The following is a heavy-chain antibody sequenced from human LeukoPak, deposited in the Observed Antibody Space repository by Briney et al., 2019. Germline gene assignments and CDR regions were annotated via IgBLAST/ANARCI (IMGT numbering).Heavy chain of an antibody. CDR3: ATEYSLAVAGIGDY. J-gene: IGHJ4*02. CDR1: GFTFSSYA. D-gene: IGHD6-19*01. Sequence: ARSLTLSCVAYGFTFSSYAMHWVRQAPGKGREWVAVISYDGSNKYYADSVKGRFTITRDNSKNTLYLQMNSLRADDRAVYYWATEYSLAVAGIGDYWGQGTLVTVSS. V-gene: IGHV3-30*04. CDR2: ISYDGSNK.